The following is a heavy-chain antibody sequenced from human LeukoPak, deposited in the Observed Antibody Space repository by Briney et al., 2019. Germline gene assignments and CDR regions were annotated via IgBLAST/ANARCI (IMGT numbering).Heavy chain of an antibody. CDR2: ISYDGSNK. D-gene: IGHD6-13*01. Sequence: PGGSLRLSCAASGFTFSSYGMHWVRQAPGKGLEWVAVISYDGSNKYYADSVKGRFTISRDNSKNTLYLQMNSLRPEDTAAYYCPHTPPGYSSRWSPRPSSAYCGQGTLATVS. V-gene: IGHV3-30*03. CDR1: GFTFSSYG. CDR3: PHTPPGYSSRWSPRPSSAY. J-gene: IGHJ4*02.